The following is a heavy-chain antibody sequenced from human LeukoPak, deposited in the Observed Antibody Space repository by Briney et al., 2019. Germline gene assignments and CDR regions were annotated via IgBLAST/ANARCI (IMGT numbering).Heavy chain of an antibody. J-gene: IGHJ4*02. CDR3: ARDKGWFGEYGDY. CDR1: GFTFSSYA. CDR2: ISYDGSNI. Sequence: GGSLRLSCAASGFTFSSYAMHWVRQAPGKGLEWVAVISYDGSNIYYADSVKGRFTISRDNSKNTLSLQMNSLRSEDTAVYYCARDKGWFGEYGDYWGQGTLVTVSS. V-gene: IGHV3-30-3*01. D-gene: IGHD3-10*01.